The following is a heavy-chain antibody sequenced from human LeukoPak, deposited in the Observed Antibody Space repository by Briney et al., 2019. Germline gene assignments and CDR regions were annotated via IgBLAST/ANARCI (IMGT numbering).Heavy chain of an antibody. CDR1: GYTFTSYG. V-gene: IGHV1-18*01. D-gene: IGHD3-9*01. CDR3: ARDGYYDILTGTDF. CDR2: ISTYNGNT. J-gene: IGHJ4*02. Sequence: ASVKVSCKASGYTFTSYGISWVRQAPGQGLEWMGWISTYNGNTNYAQKLQGRVTMTTDTSTSTAYMELRSLRSDDTAVYYCARDGYYDILTGTDFWGQGTLVTVSS.